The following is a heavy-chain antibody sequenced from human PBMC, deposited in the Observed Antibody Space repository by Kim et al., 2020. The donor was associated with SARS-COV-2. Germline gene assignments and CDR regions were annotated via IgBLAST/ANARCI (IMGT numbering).Heavy chain of an antibody. V-gene: IGHV4-61*07. J-gene: IGHJ3*02. Sequence: YNPALKSRVTISVDTSKNQFSLKLSSVTAADTAVYYCARQLVKTKNAFDIWGQGTMVTVSS. D-gene: IGHD6-6*01. CDR3: ARQLVKTKNAFDI.